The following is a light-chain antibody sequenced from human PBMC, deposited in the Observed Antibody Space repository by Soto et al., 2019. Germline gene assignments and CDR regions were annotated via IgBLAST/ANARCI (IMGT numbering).Light chain of an antibody. CDR3: HQYGTTPRS. V-gene: IGKV3-20*01. Sequence: EIVLTQSPGALSLSQGEGATISCRASQRMWSNWLAWYQQKPGQAPRLLIYGGVHRAAGTPDRFSGSGSGTDFTLTITALEADDFAVYYCHQYGTTPRSFGRGT. J-gene: IGKJ2*03. CDR2: GGV. CDR1: QRMWSNW.